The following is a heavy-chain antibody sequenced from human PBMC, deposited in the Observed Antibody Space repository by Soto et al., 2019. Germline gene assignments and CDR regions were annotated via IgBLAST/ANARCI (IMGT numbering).Heavy chain of an antibody. CDR1: GYTLTELS. CDR2: FDPEDGET. CDR3: ATFRKLRHFDWLPFDY. V-gene: IGHV1-24*01. D-gene: IGHD3-9*01. J-gene: IGHJ4*02. Sequence: GASVKVSCKVSGYTLTELSIHWVRQAPGKGLEWMGGFDPEDGETIYAQKLQGRVTMTEDTSTDTAYMELSSMRSEDTAVYYCATFRKLRHFDWLPFDYWGQGTLLAV.